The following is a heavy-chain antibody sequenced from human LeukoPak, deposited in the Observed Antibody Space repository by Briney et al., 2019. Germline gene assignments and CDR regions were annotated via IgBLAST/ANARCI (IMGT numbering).Heavy chain of an antibody. V-gene: IGHV4-4*07. CDR2: IYTSGST. Sequence: IYTSGSTNYNPSLKSRVTMSVDTSKNQFSLKLSSVTAADTAVYYCAREGPRGPIASDAFDIWGQGTMVTVSS. CDR3: AREGPRGPIASDAFDI. D-gene: IGHD2-15*01. J-gene: IGHJ3*02.